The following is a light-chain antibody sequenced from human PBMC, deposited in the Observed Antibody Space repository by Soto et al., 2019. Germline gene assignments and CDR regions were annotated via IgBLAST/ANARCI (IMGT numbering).Light chain of an antibody. Sequence: QSALTQPASVSGSPGQSITISCTGTSSDVGSHNLVSWYQQHPGQAPKLMIYEVSKRPLGVSARFSASKSGNTASLTISGLQAEDEADYYCYSCSGSSAVFGGGTQLTVL. CDR3: YSCSGSSAV. CDR2: EVS. J-gene: IGLJ7*01. CDR1: SSDVGSHNL. V-gene: IGLV2-23*02.